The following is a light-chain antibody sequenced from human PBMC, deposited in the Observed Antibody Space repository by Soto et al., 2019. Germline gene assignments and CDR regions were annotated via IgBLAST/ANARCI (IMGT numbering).Light chain of an antibody. Sequence: QSALTQPASVSGSPGQSITISCTGTSSDVGGYNYVSWYQQHPGKAPKLMIYEVSNRPSGVSNPFSGSKSGNTASLTISGLQAEDEVDYYCSSYTSSSPYVFGTGTKVTVL. CDR3: SSYTSSSPYV. J-gene: IGLJ1*01. V-gene: IGLV2-14*01. CDR1: SSDVGGYNY. CDR2: EVS.